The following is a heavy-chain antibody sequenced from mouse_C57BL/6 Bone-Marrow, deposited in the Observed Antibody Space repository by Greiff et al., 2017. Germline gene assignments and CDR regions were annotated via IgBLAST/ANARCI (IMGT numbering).Heavy chain of an antibody. D-gene: IGHD1-1*01. CDR3: ARAPLRYYFDY. Sequence: VQLQQPGAELVKPGASVKLSCKASGYTFTSYWMHWVKQRPGRGLEWIGRIYPNSGGTKYNEKFKSKATLTVDKPSSTAYMQLSSLTSEDSAVYYCARAPLRYYFDYWGQGTTLTVSS. CDR1: GYTFTSYW. CDR2: IYPNSGGT. V-gene: IGHV1-72*01. J-gene: IGHJ2*01.